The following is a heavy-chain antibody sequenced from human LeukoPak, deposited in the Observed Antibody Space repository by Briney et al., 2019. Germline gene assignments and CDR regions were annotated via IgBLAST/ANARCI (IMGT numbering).Heavy chain of an antibody. V-gene: IGHV3-74*01. CDR1: GFTFNNYW. D-gene: IGHD1-1*01. Sequence: PGGSLRLSCAASGFTFNNYWMHWVRQAPGKGLVWVSRINRDGSSTNYADSVKGRITISRDNAKNTLYLQMNSLRAEETAVYYCARATTGMLDYWGQGTLVTVSS. CDR3: ARATTGMLDY. CDR2: INRDGSST. J-gene: IGHJ4*02.